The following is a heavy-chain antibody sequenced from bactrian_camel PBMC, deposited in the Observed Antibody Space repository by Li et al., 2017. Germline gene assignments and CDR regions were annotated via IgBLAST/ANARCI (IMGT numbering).Heavy chain of an antibody. Sequence: HVQLVESGGGSVQVGGSLRLSCVASGDTIGRYCMGWFRQIPDKEREAVAGIESDGTTSYANSVKGRFTISQDSAKNILYLQMRSLRPEDTAMYYCAKDRTVVAGTNVWAYNYWGQGTQVTVS. V-gene: IGHV3S55*01. CDR2: IESDGTT. CDR1: GDTIGRYC. CDR3: AKDRTVVAGTNVWAYNY. D-gene: IGHD6*01. J-gene: IGHJ4*01.